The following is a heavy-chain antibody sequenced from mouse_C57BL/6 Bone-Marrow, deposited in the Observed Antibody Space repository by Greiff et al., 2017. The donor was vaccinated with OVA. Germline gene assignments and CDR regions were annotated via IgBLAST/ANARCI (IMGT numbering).Heavy chain of an antibody. CDR2: IDPSDSYT. V-gene: IGHV1-69*01. CDR1: GYTFTSYW. CDR3: ADYCYGSSFDY. D-gene: IGHD1-1*01. Sequence: QVQLQQSGAELVMPGASVKLSCKASGYTFTSYWMHWVKQRPGQGLEWIGEIDPSDSYTNYNQKFKGKSTVTVDKSSSTAYMQLSSLTSEDSAVYYCADYCYGSSFDYWGQGNTLTVSS. J-gene: IGHJ2*01.